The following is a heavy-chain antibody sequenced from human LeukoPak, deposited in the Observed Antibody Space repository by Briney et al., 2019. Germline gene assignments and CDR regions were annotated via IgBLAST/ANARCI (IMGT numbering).Heavy chain of an antibody. CDR3: ARASGLWFGELLFDY. D-gene: IGHD3-10*01. CDR1: GYTFTSYG. V-gene: IGHV1-18*01. Sequence: ASVTVSCKASGYTFTSYGISWVRQAPGQGLEWMGWISAYNGNTNYAQKLQGRVTMTTDTSTSTAYMELRSLRSDDTAVYYCARASGLWFGELLFDYWGQGTLVTVSS. J-gene: IGHJ4*02. CDR2: ISAYNGNT.